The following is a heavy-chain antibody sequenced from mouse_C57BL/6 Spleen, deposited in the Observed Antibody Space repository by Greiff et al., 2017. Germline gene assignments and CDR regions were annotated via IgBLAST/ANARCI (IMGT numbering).Heavy chain of an antibody. CDR1: GYSITSGYY. V-gene: IGHV3-6*01. D-gene: IGHD2-2*01. CDR3: ASSWLVDMDY. Sequence: ESGPGLVKPSQSLSLTCSVTGYSITSGYYWNWIRQFPGNKLEWMGYISYDGSNNYNPSLKNRISITRDTSKNQFFLKLNSVTTEDTATYYCASSWLVDMDYWGQGTSVTVSS. CDR2: ISYDGSN. J-gene: IGHJ4*01.